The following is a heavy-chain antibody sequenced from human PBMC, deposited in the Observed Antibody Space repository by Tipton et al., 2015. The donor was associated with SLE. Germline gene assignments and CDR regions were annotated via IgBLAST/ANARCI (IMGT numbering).Heavy chain of an antibody. Sequence: QMQLVQSGAELKEPGASVKVSCKASGYIFTNYYFHWVRQAPGLGPEWMGWISAYNGNTNYAQKLQGRVTMTTDTSTSTAYMELRSLRSDDTAVYYCARDLRRRYYFDYWGQGTLVTVSS. CDR1: GYIFTNYY. CDR3: ARDLRRRYYFDY. V-gene: IGHV1-18*04. J-gene: IGHJ4*02. CDR2: ISAYNGNT.